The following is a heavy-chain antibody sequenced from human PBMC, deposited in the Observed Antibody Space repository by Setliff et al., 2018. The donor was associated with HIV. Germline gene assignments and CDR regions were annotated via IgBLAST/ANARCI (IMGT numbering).Heavy chain of an antibody. CDR1: GFTFNDAW. CDR2: SKANTDGGTT. D-gene: IGHD3-22*01. CDR3: NTTPFTIIQIEISEDAFDI. J-gene: IGHJ3*02. Sequence: GGSLRLSCAGSGFTFNDAWISWVRQAPGKGLDWVGRSKANTDGGTTDYAAPVRGRFTISRDDSKNTVYLQMDSMKIEDTAMYYCNTTPFTIIQIEISEDAFDIWGQGTVVTVSS. V-gene: IGHV3-15*01.